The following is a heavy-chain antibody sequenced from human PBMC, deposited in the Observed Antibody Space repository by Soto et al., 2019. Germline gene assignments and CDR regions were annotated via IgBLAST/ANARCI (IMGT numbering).Heavy chain of an antibody. CDR2: LDWSGVSI. Sequence: VQLVESGGGLVQPGRSLRLSCAASGFSFDDYVMHWVRQGPGKGLEWVSGLDWSGVSIGYADSVKGRFTISRDNAKNSLYLQMNSLRSEDTALYYCAKDIARYSGYEGAFDIWGQGTMVTVSS. D-gene: IGHD5-12*01. J-gene: IGHJ3*02. CDR3: AKDIARYSGYEGAFDI. V-gene: IGHV3-9*01. CDR1: GFSFDDYV.